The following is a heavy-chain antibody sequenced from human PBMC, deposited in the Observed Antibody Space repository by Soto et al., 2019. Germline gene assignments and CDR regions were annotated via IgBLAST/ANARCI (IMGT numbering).Heavy chain of an antibody. Sequence: KTSETLSLTCTVSGGSFSSSNYYWGWIRQSPGKGLEWIGNIFYGGGSGVAYYSPSLKSRVTISVDTSKNQFSLNMRSPTAADTAVYFCARRGGGDSLFDSWGQGKLVTVSS. CDR2: IFYGGGSGVA. J-gene: IGHJ4*02. CDR1: GGSFSSSNYY. CDR3: ARRGGGDSLFDS. D-gene: IGHD4-17*01. V-gene: IGHV4-39*01.